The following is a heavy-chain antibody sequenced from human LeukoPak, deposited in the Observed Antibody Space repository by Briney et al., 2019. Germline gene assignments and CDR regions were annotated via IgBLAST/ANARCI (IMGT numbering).Heavy chain of an antibody. J-gene: IGHJ4*02. Sequence: SETLSLTCSVSGASVDSNNHCWGWIRQPPGKGLEWIGYIFYTGTTNYNFSLKSRLTISVDTSKNQFSLRLTSVTAADTAVYYCARGWGYFDYWGQGTLVTVSS. CDR3: ARGWGYFDY. CDR1: GASVDSNNHC. V-gene: IGHV4-61*01. CDR2: IFYTGTT. D-gene: IGHD6-19*01.